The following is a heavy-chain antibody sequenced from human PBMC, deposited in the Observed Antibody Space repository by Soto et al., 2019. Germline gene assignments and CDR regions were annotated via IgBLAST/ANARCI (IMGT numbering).Heavy chain of an antibody. V-gene: IGHV1-46*01. Sequence: ASVKVSCKASGYTFTSYYMHGVRQAPGQGLEWMGIIDPRGGSTRYAQKFQGRVTMTRDTSTSTVYMELSSLRSEDTAVYYCASGGHPHYDILPGSPSWYFNLWGRGTLVTVSS. CDR1: GYTFTSYY. J-gene: IGHJ2*01. CDR2: IDPRGGST. D-gene: IGHD3-9*01. CDR3: ASGGHPHYDILPGSPSWYFNL.